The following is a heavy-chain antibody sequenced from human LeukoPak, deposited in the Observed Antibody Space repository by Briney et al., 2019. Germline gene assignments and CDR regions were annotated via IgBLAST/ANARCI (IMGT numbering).Heavy chain of an antibody. CDR3: ARDPDYRGSQPHGYFDY. D-gene: IGHD3-16*01. V-gene: IGHV3-7*01. J-gene: IGHJ4*02. Sequence: PGGSLRLSCAASRFTFSDYWMSWVRQAPGKGLEWVAYIKRDGSDIYYVDSVKGRFIISRDNAKNSLYLQMHSLRAEDTAVYYCARDPDYRGSQPHGYFDYWGQGTLVTVSS. CDR1: RFTFSDYW. CDR2: IKRDGSDI.